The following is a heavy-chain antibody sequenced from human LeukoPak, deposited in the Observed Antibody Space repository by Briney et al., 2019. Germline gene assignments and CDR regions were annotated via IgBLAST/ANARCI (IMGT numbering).Heavy chain of an antibody. CDR3: ARERSSWYTQNYYYYYMDV. D-gene: IGHD6-13*01. CDR2: IGSKAKSYAT. V-gene: IGHV3-73*01. CDR1: GFTFSDSS. Sequence: GGSLRLSCAASGFTFSDSSIHWVRQASGKGLEWVGRIGSKAKSYATAYAASVKGRFTISRDDSENTAYLQMNSLKTEDTAVYYCARERSSWYTQNYYYYYMDVWGKGTTVTISS. J-gene: IGHJ6*03.